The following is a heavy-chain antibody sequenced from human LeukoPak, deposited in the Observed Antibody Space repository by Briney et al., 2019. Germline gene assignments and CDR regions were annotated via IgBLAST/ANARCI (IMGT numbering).Heavy chain of an antibody. D-gene: IGHD4-23*01. CDR2: IYYSGST. Sequence: SETLSLTCTVSGGSISSYYWSWIRQPPGKGLEWIGYIYYSGSTNYNPSLKSRVTISVDTSKNQFSQKLSSVTAADTAVYYCARDYGGGVWFDPWGQGTLVTVSS. J-gene: IGHJ5*02. CDR3: ARDYGGGVWFDP. V-gene: IGHV4-59*01. CDR1: GGSISSYY.